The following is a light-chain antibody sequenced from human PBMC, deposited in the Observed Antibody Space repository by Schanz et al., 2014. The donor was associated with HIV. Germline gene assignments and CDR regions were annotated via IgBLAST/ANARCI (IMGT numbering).Light chain of an antibody. J-gene: IGKJ4*01. Sequence: EIVLTQSPGSLSLSPGGRATLSCGASQRLSSAYLAWYQQKRDQPPRLVIYATSTRAVGIPDRFSASGSGTDFTLTISRLEPEDFAVYFCQYFGNSGGTFGGGTKVEIK. CDR2: ATS. CDR3: QYFGNSGGT. V-gene: IGKV3-20*01. CDR1: QRLSSAY.